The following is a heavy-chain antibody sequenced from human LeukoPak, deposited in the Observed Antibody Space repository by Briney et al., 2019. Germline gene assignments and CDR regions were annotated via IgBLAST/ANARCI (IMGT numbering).Heavy chain of an antibody. V-gene: IGHV3-73*01. D-gene: IGHD6-19*01. CDR1: GFTFSGSD. CDR3: TTYRSGHY. CDR2: ITTKANNYAT. J-gene: IGHJ4*02. Sequence: GGSLRRFCAASGFTFSGSDIHWVRQASGKGLEWVGRITTKANNYATASAASLKGRFTISRDDSTNTAYLQMNSLRTEDTALYYCTTYRSGHYWGQGTLVTVSS.